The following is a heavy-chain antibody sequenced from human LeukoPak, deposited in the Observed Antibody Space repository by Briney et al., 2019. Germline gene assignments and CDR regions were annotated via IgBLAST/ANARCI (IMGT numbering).Heavy chain of an antibody. CDR2: INHSGST. D-gene: IGHD3-10*01. CDR3: ARRPSYYYGSGSYYPLGAWFDP. V-gene: IGHV4-34*01. Sequence: PSETLSLTCAVYGGSFSGYYWSWIRQPPGKGLEWIGEINHSGSTNYNPSLKSRVTISVDTSKNQFSLKLSSVTAADTAVYYCARRPSYYYGSGSYYPLGAWFDPWGQGTLVTVSS. J-gene: IGHJ5*02. CDR1: GGSFSGYY.